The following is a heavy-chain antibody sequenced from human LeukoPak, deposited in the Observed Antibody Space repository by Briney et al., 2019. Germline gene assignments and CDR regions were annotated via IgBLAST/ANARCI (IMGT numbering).Heavy chain of an antibody. D-gene: IGHD6-13*01. J-gene: IGHJ4*02. Sequence: SVKVSCKTSGGTFNNSAISWVRQAPGQGLEWLGGIMPLFGTAGYAQKFQGRVTITKDESTRTVYLELTSLTSDDTAVYYCARGAAAGTRFDSYFDYWGQGTLVTVSS. CDR3: ARGAAAGTRFDSYFDY. V-gene: IGHV1-69*05. CDR1: GGTFNNSA. CDR2: IMPLFGTA.